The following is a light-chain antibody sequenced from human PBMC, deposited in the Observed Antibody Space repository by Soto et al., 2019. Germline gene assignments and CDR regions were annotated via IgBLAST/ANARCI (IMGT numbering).Light chain of an antibody. V-gene: IGLV3-21*02. CDR2: DDS. J-gene: IGLJ3*02. CDR1: TIGSES. CDR3: QVWHSGGDHSV. Sequence: SYELTQPPSVSVAPGQTARITCGGNTIGSESVHWYQQKPGQAPMVVVYDDSDRPSGIPERFSGSNSGNTATLTISRVEGGDEADYYCQVWHSGGDHSVFGGGTKLTVL.